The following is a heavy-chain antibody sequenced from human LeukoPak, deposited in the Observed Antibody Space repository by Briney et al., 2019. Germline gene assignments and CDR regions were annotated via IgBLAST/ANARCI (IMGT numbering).Heavy chain of an antibody. D-gene: IGHD5-18*01. CDR1: GGSFSGYY. Sequence: SLTXAXXGGSFSGYYWSWIRQPPGKGLEWIGEINHSGSTNYNPSLKSRVTISVDTSKNQFSLKLSSVTAADTAVYYCARVRPRGYSYGRENWFDPWGQGTLVTVSS. CDR2: INHSGST. CDR3: ARVRPRGYSYGRENWFDP. V-gene: IGHV4-34*01. J-gene: IGHJ5*02.